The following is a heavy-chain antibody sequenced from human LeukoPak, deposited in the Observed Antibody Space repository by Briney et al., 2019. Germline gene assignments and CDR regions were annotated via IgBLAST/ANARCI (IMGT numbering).Heavy chain of an antibody. CDR3: ARGYSGYDRAFDY. CDR2: IYYSGST. J-gene: IGHJ4*02. D-gene: IGHD5-12*01. Sequence: PSETLSLTCTVSGGSISSYYWSWIRQPPGKGLEWIGYIYYSGSTNYNPSLKSRVTISVDTSKNQFSLKLSSVTAADTAVYYCARGYSGYDRAFDYWGQGTLVTVSS. CDR1: GGSISSYY. V-gene: IGHV4-59*01.